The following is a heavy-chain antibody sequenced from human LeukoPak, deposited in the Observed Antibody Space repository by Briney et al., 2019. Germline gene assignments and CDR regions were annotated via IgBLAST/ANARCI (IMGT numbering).Heavy chain of an antibody. J-gene: IGHJ4*02. Sequence: GGSLRLSCAASGFTFSRYWMHWVRQAPGKGLVWVSRINSDGSSTSYADSVKGRFTISRDNAKNTLYLQMNSLRAEDTAVYYCARSMVTIPIPGGYWGQGTLVTVSS. CDR1: GFTFSRYW. CDR2: INSDGSST. CDR3: ARSMVTIPIPGGY. D-gene: IGHD2-2*02. V-gene: IGHV3-74*01.